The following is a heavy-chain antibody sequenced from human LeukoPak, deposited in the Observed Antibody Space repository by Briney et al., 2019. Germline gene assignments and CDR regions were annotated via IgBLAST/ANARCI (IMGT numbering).Heavy chain of an antibody. CDR1: GFTFSRYW. D-gene: IGHD3-22*01. Sequence: GGSLRLSCAASGFTFSRYWMHWVRQAPGKGLVWVSRINSDGSSTSYADSVKGRFTISRDNAKNTLYLQMNSLRAEDTAVYYCARDLGQYYYDSSGLGFDYWGQGTLVTVSS. CDR3: ARDLGQYYYDSSGLGFDY. V-gene: IGHV3-74*01. CDR2: INSDGSST. J-gene: IGHJ4*02.